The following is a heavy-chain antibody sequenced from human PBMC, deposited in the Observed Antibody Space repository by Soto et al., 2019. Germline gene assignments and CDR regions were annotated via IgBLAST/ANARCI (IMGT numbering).Heavy chain of an antibody. V-gene: IGHV3-23*01. J-gene: IGHJ4*02. CDR3: AKAPDIVVVPAAVMPDY. CDR2: ISGAGDKT. Sequence: GGSLRLSCAASEFTFSRYAMYWVRQAPGKGLEWVSAISGAGDKTFYAEPVKGRFTISRDNSKNTLYLQMNSLRAEDTAVYYCAKAPDIVVVPAAVMPDYWGQGTLVTVSS. D-gene: IGHD2-2*01. CDR1: EFTFSRYA.